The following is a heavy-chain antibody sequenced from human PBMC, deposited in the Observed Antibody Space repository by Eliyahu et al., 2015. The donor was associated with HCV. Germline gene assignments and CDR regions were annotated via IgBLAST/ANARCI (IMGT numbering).Heavy chain of an antibody. J-gene: IGHJ4*02. CDR1: GYTXTGYY. V-gene: IGHV1-2*02. D-gene: IGHD3-10*01. CDR2: INPNSGGT. Sequence: QVQLVQSGAEVKKPGASVKVSCKASGYTXTGYYMHWVRQAPGQGXGWMGWINPNSGGTNYAQKFQGRVTMTRDTSISTAYMELSRLRSDDTAVYYCASSYGSGSYYEGEGFDYWGQGTLVTVSS. CDR3: ASSYGSGSYYEGEGFDY.